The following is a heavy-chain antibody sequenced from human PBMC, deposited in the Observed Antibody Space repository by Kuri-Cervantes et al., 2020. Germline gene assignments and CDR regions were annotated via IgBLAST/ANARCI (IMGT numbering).Heavy chain of an antibody. J-gene: IGHJ4*02. CDR1: GFTFDDYA. D-gene: IGHD1-26*01. Sequence: GGSLRLSCAASGFTFDDYAMHWVRQAPGKGLVWVSRINSDGSSTSYADSVKGRFTISRDNAKNTLYLQMNTLRAEDTALYYCARAGVGAKFDFWGQGTLVAVSS. CDR2: INSDGSST. CDR3: ARAGVGAKFDF. V-gene: IGHV3-74*01.